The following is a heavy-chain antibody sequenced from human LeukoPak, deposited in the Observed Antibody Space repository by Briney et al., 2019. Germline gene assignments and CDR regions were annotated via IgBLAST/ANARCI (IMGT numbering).Heavy chain of an antibody. CDR3: ARVYCSGGSCYGFDY. J-gene: IGHJ4*02. D-gene: IGHD2-15*01. CDR2: MTPNSGDT. Sequence: ASVKVSCKASGYTFTNYDINWVRQATGQGLEWMGWMTPNSGDTGYAQKFQGRVTITRDTSISTVYMDLSSLTSEDTAVYYCARVYCSGGSCYGFDYWGQGTLVTISS. V-gene: IGHV1-8*03. CDR1: GYTFTNYD.